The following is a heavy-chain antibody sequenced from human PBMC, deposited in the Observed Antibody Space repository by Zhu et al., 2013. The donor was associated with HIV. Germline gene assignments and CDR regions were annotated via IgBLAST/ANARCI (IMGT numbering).Heavy chain of an antibody. CDR1: GYTFTSYD. J-gene: IGHJ4*02. CDR3: AKDLSWGPGGY. CDR2: MNPNSGGT. V-gene: IGHV1-2*02. Sequence: QVQLVQSGAEVKKPGASVKVSCKASGYTFTSYDINWVRQATGQGLEWMGWMNPNSGGTNYAQKFQGRVTMTRDTSISTAYMELSRLRSDDTAVYYCAKDLSWGPGGYWGQGTLVTVSS. D-gene: IGHD7-27*01.